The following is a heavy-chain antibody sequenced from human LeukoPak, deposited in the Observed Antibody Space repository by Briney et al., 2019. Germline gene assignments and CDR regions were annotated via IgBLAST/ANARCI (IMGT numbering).Heavy chain of an antibody. D-gene: IGHD3-22*01. CDR1: GFTFSSYS. V-gene: IGHV3-21*01. CDR2: ISSSSSYI. CDR3: ARVGYYDSSSIDY. J-gene: IGHJ4*02. Sequence: PGGSLRLSCAASGFTFSSYSMNWVRQAPGKGLEWVSSISSSSSYIYYADSVKGRFTISRDNAKNPLYLQMNSLRAEDTAVYYCARVGYYDSSSIDYWGQGTLVTVSS.